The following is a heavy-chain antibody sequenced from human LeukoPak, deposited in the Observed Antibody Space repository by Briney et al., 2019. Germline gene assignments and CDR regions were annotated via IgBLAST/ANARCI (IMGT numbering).Heavy chain of an antibody. J-gene: IGHJ1*01. CDR3: AKDFTFGQWIGPGVAEFFQD. V-gene: IGHV3-30*18. Sequence: GRSLRLSCVASGFNFDGYGMNWVRQAPGKGLEWVAVITHDGSNKFYADSVQGRFTISRDNAKNMLYLQMDSLSTDDTAVYYCAKDFTFGQWIGPGVAEFFQDWGQGTPVIVSS. D-gene: IGHD3-16*01. CDR2: ITHDGSNK. CDR1: GFNFDGYG.